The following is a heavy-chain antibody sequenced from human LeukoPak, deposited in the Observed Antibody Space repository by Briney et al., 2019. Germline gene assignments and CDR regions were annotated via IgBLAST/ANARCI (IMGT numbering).Heavy chain of an antibody. D-gene: IGHD3-22*01. CDR2: IYISGST. V-gene: IGHV4-61*02. CDR3: ARASIYYDSSGYDY. J-gene: IGHJ4*02. CDR1: GGSISSGSYY. Sequence: SETPSLTCTVSGGSISSGSYYWSWIRQPAGKGLEWIGRIYISGSTNYNPSLKSRVTISVDTSKNQFSLKLSSVTAADTAVYYCARASIYYDSSGYDYWGQGTLVTVSS.